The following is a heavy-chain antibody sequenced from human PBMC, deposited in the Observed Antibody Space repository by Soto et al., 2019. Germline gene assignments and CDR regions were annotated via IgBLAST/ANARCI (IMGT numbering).Heavy chain of an antibody. Sequence: SETLSLTCTVSGGSISSSSYYWGWIRQPPGKGLEWIGSIYYSGSTYYNPSLKSRVTISVDTSKNQFSLKLNSVTAADTAVYYCAGTSSLQWYYMDVWDKGTTVTVSS. CDR2: IYYSGST. D-gene: IGHD1-7*01. V-gene: IGHV4-39*01. J-gene: IGHJ6*03. CDR1: GGSISSSSYY. CDR3: AGTSSLQWYYMDV.